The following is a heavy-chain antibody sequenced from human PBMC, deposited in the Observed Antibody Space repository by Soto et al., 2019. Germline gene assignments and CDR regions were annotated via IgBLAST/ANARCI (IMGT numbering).Heavy chain of an antibody. CDR2: ISGSGGST. CDR1: GFTFSSYA. V-gene: IGHV3-23*01. Sequence: EVQLLESGGGLVQPGGSLRLSCAASGFTFSSYAMSWVRQAPGKGLEWVSAISGSGGSTYYADSVKGRFTISRDNSKNTLYLQMNSLRAEDTAVYYCASQRGDYYDSSGYYRGRYYYGMDVWGQGTTVTVSS. D-gene: IGHD3-22*01. J-gene: IGHJ6*02. CDR3: ASQRGDYYDSSGYYRGRYYYGMDV.